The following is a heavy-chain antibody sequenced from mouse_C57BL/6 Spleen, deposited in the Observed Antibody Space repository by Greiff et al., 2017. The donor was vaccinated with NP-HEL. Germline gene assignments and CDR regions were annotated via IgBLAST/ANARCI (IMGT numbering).Heavy chain of an antibody. CDR1: GYTFTDYY. D-gene: IGHD4-1*01. CDR3: ASELGGAFAY. V-gene: IGHV1-76*01. J-gene: IGHJ3*01. Sequence: VKLVESGAELVRPGASVKLSCKASGYTFTDYYINWVKQRPGQGLEWIARIYPGSGNTYYNEKFKGKATLTAEKSSSTAYMQLSSLTSEDSAVYFCASELGGAFAYWGQGTLVTVSA. CDR2: IYPGSGNT.